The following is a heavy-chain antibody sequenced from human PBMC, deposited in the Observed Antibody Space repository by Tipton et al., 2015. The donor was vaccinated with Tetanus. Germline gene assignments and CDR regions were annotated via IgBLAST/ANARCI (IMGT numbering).Heavy chain of an antibody. Sequence: QLVQSGGEVKKPGESLKISCKGSGYIFNIYWIGWVRQKPGKGLEWMGIIYPGDSDTRYSPSFQGQVTISVDKSINTAYLQWSSLKASDTSMFYCARAHCTDGVCNFDFWGQGALVTVAS. CDR3: ARAHCTDGVCNFDF. V-gene: IGHV5-51*01. CDR2: IYPGDSDT. CDR1: GYIFNIYW. J-gene: IGHJ4*02. D-gene: IGHD2-8*01.